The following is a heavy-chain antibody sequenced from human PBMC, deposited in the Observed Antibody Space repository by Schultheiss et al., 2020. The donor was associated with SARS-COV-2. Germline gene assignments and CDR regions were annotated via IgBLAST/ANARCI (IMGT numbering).Heavy chain of an antibody. CDR2: IYYSGST. CDR3: ARDRGGTTI. D-gene: IGHD1-7*01. CDR1: GGSVSSGGYY. J-gene: IGHJ4*02. Sequence: SETLSLTCTVSGGSVSSGGYYWSWIRQPPGKGLEWIGYIYYSGSTYYNPSLKSRVTISVDTSKNQFSLKLSSVTAADTAVYYCARDRGGTTIWGQGTLVTVSS. V-gene: IGHV4-61*08.